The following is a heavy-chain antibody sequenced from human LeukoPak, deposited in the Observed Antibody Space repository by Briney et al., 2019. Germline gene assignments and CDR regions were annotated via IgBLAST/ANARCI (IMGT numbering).Heavy chain of an antibody. CDR3: ARGVNPRGYCSGGSCSDFDP. D-gene: IGHD2-15*01. J-gene: IGHJ5*02. V-gene: IGHV3-48*04. Sequence: PGGSLRLSCAASGFTFSSYSMNWVRQAPGKGLEWVSYISSSSSTIYYADSVKGRFTISRDNAKNSLYLQMNSLRAEDTAVYYCARGVNPRGYCSGGSCSDFDPWGQGTLVTVSS. CDR2: ISSSSSTI. CDR1: GFTFSSYS.